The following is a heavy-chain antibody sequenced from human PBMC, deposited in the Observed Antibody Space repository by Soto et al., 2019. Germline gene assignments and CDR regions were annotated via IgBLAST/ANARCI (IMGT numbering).Heavy chain of an antibody. CDR3: ARDWRNWFDP. J-gene: IGHJ5*02. CDR1: GYTFTSYG. Sequence: ASVKVSCKASGYTFTSYGISWVRQAPGQGLEWMGWINPSGGSTSYAQKFQGRVTMTRDTSTSTVYMELSSLRSEDTAVYYCARDWRNWFDPWGQGTLVTVSS. CDR2: INPSGGST. V-gene: IGHV1-46*01.